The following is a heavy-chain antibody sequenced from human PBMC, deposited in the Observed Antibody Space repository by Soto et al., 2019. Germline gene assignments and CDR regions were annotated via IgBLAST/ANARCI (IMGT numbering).Heavy chain of an antibody. Sequence: PSETLSLTCTVSGGSISSSSYYWGWIRQPPGKGLGWIGSIYYSGSTYYNPSLKSRVTISVDTSKNQFSLKLSSVTAADTAVYYCASGAPAAAGIYYYYMDVWGKGTTVTVSS. J-gene: IGHJ6*03. CDR3: ASGAPAAAGIYYYYMDV. D-gene: IGHD6-13*01. CDR2: IYYSGST. V-gene: IGHV4-39*01. CDR1: GGSISSSSYY.